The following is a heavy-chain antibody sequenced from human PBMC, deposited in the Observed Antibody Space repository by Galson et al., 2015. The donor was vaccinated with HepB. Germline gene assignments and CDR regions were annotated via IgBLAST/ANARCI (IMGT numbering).Heavy chain of an antibody. CDR2: INAGNGNT. CDR3: ARAVVVAPRYRNDAFDI. V-gene: IGHV1-3*01. Sequence: SVKVSCKASGYTFTSYAMHWVRQAPGQRLEWMGWINAGNGNTKYSQKFQGRVTITRDTSASTAYMELSSLRSEDTAVYYCARAVVVAPRYRNDAFDIWGQGTVVTVSS. D-gene: IGHD2-15*01. CDR1: GYTFTSYA. J-gene: IGHJ3*02.